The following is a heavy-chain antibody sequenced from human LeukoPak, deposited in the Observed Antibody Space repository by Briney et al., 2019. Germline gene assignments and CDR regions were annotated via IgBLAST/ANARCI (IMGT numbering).Heavy chain of an antibody. CDR3: ASFRVEPYGMDV. Sequence: PGGSLRLSCAASGFTFSSYSINWVRQAPGKGLEWVSSISSSSSYIYYADSVKGRFTISRDNAKNSLYLQMNSLRAEDTAVYYCASFRVEPYGMDVWGQGTTVTVS. J-gene: IGHJ6*02. CDR1: GFTFSSYS. V-gene: IGHV3-21*01. CDR2: ISSSSSYI.